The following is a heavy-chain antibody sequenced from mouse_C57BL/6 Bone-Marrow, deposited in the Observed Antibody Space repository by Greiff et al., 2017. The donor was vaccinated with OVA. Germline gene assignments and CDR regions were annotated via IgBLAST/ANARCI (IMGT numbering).Heavy chain of an antibody. CDR1: GYTFTSYW. CDR3: ARGNYSNLYAMDY. J-gene: IGHJ4*01. Sequence: QVQLQQPGAELVRPGSSVKLSCKASGYTFTSYWMHWVKQRPIQGLEWIGNIDPSDSDTHYNQKFKDKATLTVDKSSSTAYMQLSSLTSEDSAVYYCARGNYSNLYAMDYWGQGTSVTVSS. CDR2: IDPSDSDT. V-gene: IGHV1-52*01. D-gene: IGHD2-5*01.